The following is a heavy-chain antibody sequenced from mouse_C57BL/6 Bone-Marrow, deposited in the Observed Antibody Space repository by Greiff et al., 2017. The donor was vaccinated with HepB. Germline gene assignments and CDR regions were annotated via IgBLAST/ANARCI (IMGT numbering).Heavy chain of an antibody. J-gene: IGHJ2*01. CDR3: ALYDYDGRDY. V-gene: IGHV1-64*01. D-gene: IGHD2-4*01. CDR1: GYTFTSYW. Sequence: QVQLQQPGAELVKPGASVKLSCKASGYTFTSYWMHWVKQRPGQGLEWIGMINPNSGSTNYNEKFKSKATLTVDKSSSTASMQLSLLTSVDSAVYYCALYDYDGRDYWGQGTTLTVSS. CDR2: INPNSGST.